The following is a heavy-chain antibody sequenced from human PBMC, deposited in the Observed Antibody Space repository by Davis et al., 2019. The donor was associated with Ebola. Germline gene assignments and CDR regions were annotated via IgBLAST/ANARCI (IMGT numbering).Heavy chain of an antibody. J-gene: IGHJ4*02. D-gene: IGHD3-16*01. CDR2: ISSSGTYI. CDR1: DFTFSLHS. Sequence: PGGSLRLSCAASDFTFSLHSMNWVRQAPGKGLEWVPSISSSGTYIYAADSVKGRFTISRDNAKNSLYLQMNSLRAEDTAMYYCASGSGGYWGQGTLVTVSS. CDR3: ASGSGGY. V-gene: IGHV3-21*01.